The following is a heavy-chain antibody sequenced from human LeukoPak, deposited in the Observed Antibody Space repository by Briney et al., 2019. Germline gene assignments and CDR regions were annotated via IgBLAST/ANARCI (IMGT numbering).Heavy chain of an antibody. CDR3: AKDRWGAVASFDY. D-gene: IGHD6-19*01. Sequence: GGSLRLSCAASGFPFSDYVMHWVRQAPGKGLEWVAVIRCDGNNKYYADSVKGRFTISRDNSKNMLYLQMNSLGTEDTAVYYCAKDRWGAVASFDYWGQGTLVTVSS. J-gene: IGHJ4*02. CDR2: IRCDGNNK. CDR1: GFPFSDYV. V-gene: IGHV3-30*02.